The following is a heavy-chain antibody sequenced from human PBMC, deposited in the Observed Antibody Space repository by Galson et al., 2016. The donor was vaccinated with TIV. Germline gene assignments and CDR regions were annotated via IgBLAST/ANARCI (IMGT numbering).Heavy chain of an antibody. CDR3: ATVNTNSRKYFDY. CDR2: IFTDGTT. V-gene: IGHV4-4*07. J-gene: IGHJ4*02. CDR1: GGSVSRYY. Sequence: SETLSLTCSVSGGSVSRYYWRWVRQSPGKGLEWIGRIFTDGTTTYNPSLKSRVAISVDTSRRQFSLRLRSVTAADTALYYCATVNTNSRKYFDYWGQGIQVTVS. D-gene: IGHD5-18*01.